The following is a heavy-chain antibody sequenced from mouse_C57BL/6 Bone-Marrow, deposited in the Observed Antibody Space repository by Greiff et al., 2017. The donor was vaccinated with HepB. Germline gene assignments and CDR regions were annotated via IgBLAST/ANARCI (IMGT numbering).Heavy chain of an antibody. Sequence: QVQLQQPGAELVRPGPSVKLSCKASGYTFTSYWMHWVKQRPGQGLEWIGVIDPSDSYTNYNQKFKGKATLTVDTSSSTAYMQLSSLTSEDSAVYYCAILHYFDYWGQGTTLTVSS. J-gene: IGHJ2*01. V-gene: IGHV1-59*01. CDR3: AILHYFDY. CDR1: GYTFTSYW. CDR2: IDPSDSYT.